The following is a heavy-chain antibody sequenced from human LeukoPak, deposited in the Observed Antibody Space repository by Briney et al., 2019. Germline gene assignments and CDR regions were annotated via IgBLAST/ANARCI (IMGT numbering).Heavy chain of an antibody. CDR2: IRYDGSNK. CDR1: GFTFSNYG. D-gene: IGHD5-18*01. V-gene: IGHV3-30*02. CDR3: AKKDTAMAYDPFDI. Sequence: GGSLRLSCEASGFTFSNYGMHWVRQAPGKGLEWVAYIRYDGSNKFYADSVKGRFTSSRDNSRNTLYLQMNSLRADDTAVYYCAKKDTAMAYDPFDIWGQGTMVTVSS. J-gene: IGHJ3*02.